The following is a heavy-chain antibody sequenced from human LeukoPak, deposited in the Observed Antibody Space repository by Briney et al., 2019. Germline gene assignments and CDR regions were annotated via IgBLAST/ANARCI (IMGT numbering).Heavy chain of an antibody. CDR3: AKGSASARPYYFDS. CDR2: ITGGGGST. V-gene: IGHV3-23*01. D-gene: IGHD2-15*01. CDR1: RFTFSSYA. Sequence: GESLRLSCAASRFTFSSYAMSWVRQAPGKGLEWVSAITGGGGSTYHADSVKGRFTISRDNSQNTLFLQMSSLRAEDSAIFYCAKGSASARPYYFDSWGQGILVTVSS. J-gene: IGHJ4*02.